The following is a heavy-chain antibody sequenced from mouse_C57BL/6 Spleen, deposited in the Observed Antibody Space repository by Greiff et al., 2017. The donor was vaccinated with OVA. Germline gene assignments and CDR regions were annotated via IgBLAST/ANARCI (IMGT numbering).Heavy chain of an antibody. CDR2: IYPGDGDT. Sequence: VQLQQSGAELVKPGASVKISCKASGYAFSSYWMNWVKQRPGKGLEWIGQIYPGDGDTNYNGKFKGKATLTADKSSSTAYMQLSSLTSEDSAVYFCAREGVLRPFDYWGQGTTLTVSS. J-gene: IGHJ2*01. D-gene: IGHD1-2*01. V-gene: IGHV1-80*01. CDR3: AREGVLRPFDY. CDR1: GYAFSSYW.